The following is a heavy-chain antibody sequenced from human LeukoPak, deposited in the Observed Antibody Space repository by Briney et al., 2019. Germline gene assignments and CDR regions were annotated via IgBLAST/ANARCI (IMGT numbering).Heavy chain of an antibody. CDR2: MNPNSGNT. V-gene: IGHV1-8*01. D-gene: IGHD2-21*01. CDR1: GYTFTSYD. Sequence: ASVKVSCKASGYTFTSYDINWVRQATGQGLEWMGWMNPNSGNTGYAQKFQGRVTMTRNTSISTAYMELSSLRSEDTAVYYCARDSGAYCGGDCYFWFDPWGQGTLVTVSS. CDR3: ARDSGAYCGGDCYFWFDP. J-gene: IGHJ5*02.